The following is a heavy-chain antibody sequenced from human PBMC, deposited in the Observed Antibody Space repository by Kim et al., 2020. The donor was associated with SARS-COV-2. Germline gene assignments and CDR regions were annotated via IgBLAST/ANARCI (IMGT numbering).Heavy chain of an antibody. D-gene: IGHD6-13*01. J-gene: IGHJ2*01. V-gene: IGHV3-30*07. Sequence: SEEGRVTIPRDNSTNPLYLQMNSLRAEDTAVYYCARVRIAAAGSYWYFDLWGRGTLVTVSS. CDR3: ARVRIAAAGSYWYFDL.